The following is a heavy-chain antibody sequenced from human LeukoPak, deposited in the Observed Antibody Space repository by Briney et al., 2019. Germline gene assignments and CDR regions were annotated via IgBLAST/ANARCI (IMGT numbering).Heavy chain of an antibody. D-gene: IGHD4-17*01. J-gene: IGHJ4*02. CDR1: GFTFSDSY. CDR2: ISWNSGSI. CDR3: AKDTQPVIIYGDYAFDY. Sequence: GGSLRLSCATSGFTFSDSYMTWIRQAPGKGLEWVSGISWNSGSIGYADSVKGRFTISRDNAKNSLYLLMNSLRAEDTALYYCAKDTQPVIIYGDYAFDYWGQGTLVTVSS. V-gene: IGHV3-9*01.